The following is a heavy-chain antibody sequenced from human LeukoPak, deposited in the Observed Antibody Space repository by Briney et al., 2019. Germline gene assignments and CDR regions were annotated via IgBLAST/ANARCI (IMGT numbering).Heavy chain of an antibody. CDR2: ISGSGGST. Sequence: PGGSLRLSCAASGFTFDDYGMSWVRQAPGKGLEWVSAISGSGGSTYYADSVKGRFTISRDNSKNTLYLQMNSLRAEDTAVYYCAKDPPGYCSGGSCYYWGQGTLVTVSS. J-gene: IGHJ4*02. CDR3: AKDPPGYCSGGSCYY. CDR1: GFTFDDYG. V-gene: IGHV3-23*01. D-gene: IGHD2-15*01.